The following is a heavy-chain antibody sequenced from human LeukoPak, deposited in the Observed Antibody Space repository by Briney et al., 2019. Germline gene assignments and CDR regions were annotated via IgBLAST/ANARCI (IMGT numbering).Heavy chain of an antibody. CDR3: AKDRGFSYASGSSELDY. J-gene: IGHJ4*02. CDR1: GFTFSGYG. V-gene: IGHV3-30*18. Sequence: PGGSLRLSCAASGFTFSGYGMHWVRLAPGKGLEWVAVISHDGSHKYYADSVQGRFTISRDNPRNTVYLQMNSLRDGDTAIYYCAKDRGFSYASGSSELDYWGQGTPVTVSS. D-gene: IGHD3-10*01. CDR2: ISHDGSHK.